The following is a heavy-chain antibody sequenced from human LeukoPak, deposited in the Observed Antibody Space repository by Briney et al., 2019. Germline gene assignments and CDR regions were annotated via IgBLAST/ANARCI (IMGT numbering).Heavy chain of an antibody. CDR2: IYYSGST. V-gene: IGHV4-39*01. D-gene: IGHD3-16*01. J-gene: IGHJ4*02. CDR1: GGSISSSSYY. Sequence: SETLSLTCTVSGGSISSSSYYWGWIRQPPGKGLEWIGSIYYSGSTYYNPSLKSRVTISVDTSKNQFSLKLSSVTAADTAVYYCARHDYSRDGPADYWGQGTLVTVSS. CDR3: ARHDYSRDGPADY.